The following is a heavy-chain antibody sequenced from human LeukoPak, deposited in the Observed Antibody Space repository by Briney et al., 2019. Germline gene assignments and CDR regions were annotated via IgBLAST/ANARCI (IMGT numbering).Heavy chain of an antibody. D-gene: IGHD4-17*01. V-gene: IGHV1-69*13. CDR3: ARDYGDWPIAWD. CDR1: GGTISSYA. J-gene: IGHJ4*02. Sequence: SVKVSCKASGGTISSYAISWVRQAPGQGLEWMGGIIHIFGTANYAQKFQGRVTITADESTSTAYMELSSLRSEDTAVYYCARDYGDWPIAWDWGQGTLVTVSS. CDR2: IIHIFGTA.